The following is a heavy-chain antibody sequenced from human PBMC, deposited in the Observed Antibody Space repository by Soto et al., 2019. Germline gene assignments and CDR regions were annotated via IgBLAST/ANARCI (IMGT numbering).Heavy chain of an antibody. CDR1: GFTFSSYA. CDR3: ARPREQLVPGYFDY. J-gene: IGHJ4*02. Sequence: QVQLVESGGGVVQPGRSLRLSCAASGFTFSSYAMHWVRQAPGEGLEWVAVISYDGSNKYYADSVKGRFTISRDNSKNTLYLQMNSLRAEDTAVYYCARPREQLVPGYFDYWGQGTLVTVSS. D-gene: IGHD6-6*01. CDR2: ISYDGSNK. V-gene: IGHV3-30-3*01.